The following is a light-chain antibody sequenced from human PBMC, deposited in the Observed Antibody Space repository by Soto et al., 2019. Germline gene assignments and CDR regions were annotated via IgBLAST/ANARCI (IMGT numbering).Light chain of an antibody. CDR3: QQYHNWPPQYT. Sequence: EIVMTQSPAILSVSPGERATLSCRASQIVASNLAWYQQKPGQAPRLLIHGASTRATGVSARFSGSGSGTEFTLTISSLQSEDFAVYYCQQYHNWPPQYTFGQGTKLQIK. CDR1: QIVASN. V-gene: IGKV3-15*01. J-gene: IGKJ2*01. CDR2: GAS.